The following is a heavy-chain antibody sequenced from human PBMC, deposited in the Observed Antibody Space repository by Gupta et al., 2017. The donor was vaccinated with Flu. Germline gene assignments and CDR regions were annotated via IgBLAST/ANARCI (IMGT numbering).Heavy chain of an antibody. D-gene: IGHD6-13*01. CDR3: ARGSYSSSWYWFDP. V-gene: IGHV3-48*03. CDR2: ISSSGSTI. CDR1: SYE. Sequence: SYEMNWVRQAPGKGLEWVSYISSSGSTIYYADSVKGRFTISRDNAKNSLYLQMNSLRAEDTAVYYCARGSYSSSWYWFDPWGQGTLVTVSS. J-gene: IGHJ5*02.